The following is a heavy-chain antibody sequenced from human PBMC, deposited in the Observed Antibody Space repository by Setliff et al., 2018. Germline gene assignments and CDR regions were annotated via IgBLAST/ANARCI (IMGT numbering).Heavy chain of an antibody. CDR3: ARDRLGDGWLRFQSAGGMDV. CDR1: GFTFSSYA. CDR2: ISYDGSNK. V-gene: IGHV3-30-3*01. Sequence: GGSLRLSCAASGFTFSSYAMHWVRQAPGKGLEWVAVISYDGSNKYYADSVKGRFTISRDNSKNTLYLQMNSLRAEDTAVYYCARDRLGDGWLRFQSAGGMDVWGQGTTVTVSS. J-gene: IGHJ6*02. D-gene: IGHD5-12*01.